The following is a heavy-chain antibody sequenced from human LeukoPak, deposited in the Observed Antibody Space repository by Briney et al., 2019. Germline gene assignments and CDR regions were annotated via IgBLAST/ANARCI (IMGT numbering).Heavy chain of an antibody. CDR2: INSDGSST. CDR1: GFTFSSYW. D-gene: IGHD3-16*01. Sequence: GGSLRLSCAASGFTFSSYWMHWVRQAPGKGLVWVSCINSDGSSTNYADSVKGRFTISRDNAKNTLYLQMNSLRAEDTAVYYCARWGSRGHDYWGQGTLVTVSS. J-gene: IGHJ4*02. CDR3: ARWGSRGHDY. V-gene: IGHV3-74*01.